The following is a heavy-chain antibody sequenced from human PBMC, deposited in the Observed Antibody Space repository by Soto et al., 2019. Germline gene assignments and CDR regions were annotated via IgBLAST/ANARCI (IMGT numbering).Heavy chain of an antibody. Sequence: PGGSLRLSCAASGFTFSSYSMNWVRQAPGKGLEWVSSISSSSSYIYYADSVKGRFTISRDNAKNSLYLQMNSLRAEDTAVYYCARDYYGSGSYPYFDYWGQGTLVTVSS. CDR1: GFTFSSYS. CDR3: ARDYYGSGSYPYFDY. CDR2: ISSSSSYI. D-gene: IGHD3-10*01. J-gene: IGHJ4*02. V-gene: IGHV3-21*01.